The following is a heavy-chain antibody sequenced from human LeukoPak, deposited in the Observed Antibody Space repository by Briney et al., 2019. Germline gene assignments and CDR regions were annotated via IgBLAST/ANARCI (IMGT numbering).Heavy chain of an antibody. D-gene: IGHD6-13*01. CDR1: GGSISSYY. CDR3: ARDLRRPGYSSSCSFDP. J-gene: IGHJ5*02. CDR2: IYISGSGST. Sequence: SETLSLTCTVSGGSISSYYWSWIRQPAGKGLEWIGRIYISGSGSTNYNPSLKSRVTMSVDTSKNQFSLKLSSVTAADTAVYYCARDLRRPGYSSSCSFDPWGQGTLVTVSS. V-gene: IGHV4-4*07.